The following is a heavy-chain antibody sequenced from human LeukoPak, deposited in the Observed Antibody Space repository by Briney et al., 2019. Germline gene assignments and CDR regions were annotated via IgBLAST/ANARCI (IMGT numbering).Heavy chain of an antibody. CDR2: IKQDGSEK. Sequence: GGSLRLSCAASGFTFSSYWMSWVRQAPGKGLEWVANIKQDGSEKYYVDSVKGRFTISRDNAKNSLYLQMNSLRAEDTAVYYCARRDYYDSSGYDYWGQGTLVTVSS. V-gene: IGHV3-7*01. D-gene: IGHD3-22*01. CDR1: GFTFSSYW. J-gene: IGHJ4*02. CDR3: ARRDYYDSSGYDY.